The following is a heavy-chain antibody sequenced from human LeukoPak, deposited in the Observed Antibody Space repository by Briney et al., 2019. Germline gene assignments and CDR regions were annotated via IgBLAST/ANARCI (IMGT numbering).Heavy chain of an antibody. V-gene: IGHV3-7*01. CDR3: ARGLRYFDY. J-gene: IGHJ4*02. CDR2: IKQDGSEK. Sequence: RGSLRLSCAASGFTFSSYWMSWVRQAPGKGLEWVANIKQDGSEKYNVDPVKGRFTISGDNAKNSLSLQMNSLRAEDTAVYYCARGLRYFDYWGQGTLVTVSS. D-gene: IGHD3-9*01. CDR1: GFTFSSYW.